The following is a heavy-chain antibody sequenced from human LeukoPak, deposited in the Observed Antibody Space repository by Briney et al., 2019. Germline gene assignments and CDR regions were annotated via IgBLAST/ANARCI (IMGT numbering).Heavy chain of an antibody. Sequence: SQTPSLTCTVSGGSISSSSYYWGWIRQPPGKGLEWIGSIYYSGSTYYNPSLKSRVTISVDTSKNQFSLKLSSVTAADTAVYYCARQVEGYNPNHWGQGTLVTVSS. V-gene: IGHV4-39*01. J-gene: IGHJ4*02. CDR2: IYYSGST. CDR1: GGSISSSSYY. CDR3: ARQVEGYNPNH. D-gene: IGHD5-24*01.